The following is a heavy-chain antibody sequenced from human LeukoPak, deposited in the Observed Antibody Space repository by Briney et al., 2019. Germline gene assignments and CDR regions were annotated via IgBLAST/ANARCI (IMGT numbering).Heavy chain of an antibody. Sequence: PGGSLRLSCAASGFTFSSYGMSWVRQAPGKGLEWVSGISGSGDSTYYADSVRGRFTISRDKSRNTLYLQMNSLRAEDTAVYYCARRYNGYITSLFDFWGQGTLVTVSS. V-gene: IGHV3-23*01. CDR2: ISGSGDST. CDR1: GFTFSSYG. D-gene: IGHD1/OR15-1a*01. CDR3: ARRYNGYITSLFDF. J-gene: IGHJ4*02.